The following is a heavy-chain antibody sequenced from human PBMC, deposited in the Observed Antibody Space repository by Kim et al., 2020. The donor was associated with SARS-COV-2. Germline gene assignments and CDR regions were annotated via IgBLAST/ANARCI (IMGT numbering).Heavy chain of an antibody. J-gene: IGHJ5*02. CDR2: ITPDGTNM. V-gene: IGHV3-74*01. CDR1: GFTISGSW. Sequence: GGSLRLSCAASGFTISGSWMHWVRQAPGKGLEWVSRITPDGTNMNYADSVKGRFFMSRDSAKNTVYLEMESLRAEDTGVYYCVRVGQPWFDLWGRGTPVPVSS. CDR3: VRVGQPWFDL. D-gene: IGHD3-16*01.